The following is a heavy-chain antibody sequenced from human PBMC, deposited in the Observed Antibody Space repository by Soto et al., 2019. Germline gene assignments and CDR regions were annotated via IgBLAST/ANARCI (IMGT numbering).Heavy chain of an antibody. CDR2: ISCSGTTI. D-gene: IGHD3-3*01. CDR1: GFIFSSYS. CDR3: ASFSRIVDGYY. J-gene: IGHJ4*02. Sequence: PGGSLILSCAPSGFIFSSYSINWVRQAPGKGLEWVSYISCSGTTIYYADSVKGRFTISRDYAKSSLYLQMHSLRAEDTAMYYCASFSRIVDGYYWGQGTLVTVSS. V-gene: IGHV3-48*01.